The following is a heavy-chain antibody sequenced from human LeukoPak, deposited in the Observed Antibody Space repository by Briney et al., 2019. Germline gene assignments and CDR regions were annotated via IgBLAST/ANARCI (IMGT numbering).Heavy chain of an antibody. CDR1: GFTFSSSA. J-gene: IGHJ5*02. V-gene: IGHV3-23*01. CDR3: AKCSTSAYTTGWCNWIDP. CDR2: ISASGGST. D-gene: IGHD6-19*01. Sequence: PGGSLRLSCAASGFTFSSSAMSWVRQVPGKGLEWVSGISASGGSTSYADSVRGRFTFSRDNSKNTLYVQMNSLRDEDTAVYYCAKCSTSAYTTGWCNWIDPWGQGTLVTVSS.